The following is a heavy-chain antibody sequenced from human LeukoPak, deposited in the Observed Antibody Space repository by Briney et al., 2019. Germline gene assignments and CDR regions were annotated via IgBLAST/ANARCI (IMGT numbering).Heavy chain of an antibody. D-gene: IGHD6-13*01. CDR2: ISWNSGSI. CDR3: AKVGSGSSSWNWFDP. CDR1: GSTFDDYA. Sequence: PGGSLRLSCAASGSTFDDYAMHWVRQAPGKGLEWVSGISWNSGSIGYADSVKGRFTISRDNAKNSLYLQMNSLRAEDTALYYCAKVGSGSSSWNWFDPWGRGTLVTVSS. J-gene: IGHJ5*02. V-gene: IGHV3-9*01.